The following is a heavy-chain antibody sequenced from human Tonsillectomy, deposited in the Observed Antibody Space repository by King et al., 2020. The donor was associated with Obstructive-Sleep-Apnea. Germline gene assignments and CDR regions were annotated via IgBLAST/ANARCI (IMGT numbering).Heavy chain of an antibody. J-gene: IGHJ4*02. D-gene: IGHD4-17*01. CDR3: VKDFDYGDFFDS. Sequence: VQLVESGGGVVQPGRSLTLSCAASGFTFDDYAMHWVRQVPGKGLEWVSGISWNSDRIDYADSVKGRFTISRDNTKNSLYLQMNSLRNEDTALYYCVKDFDYGDFFDSWGQGTLVTVSS. CDR2: ISWNSDRI. CDR1: GFTFDDYA. V-gene: IGHV3-9*01.